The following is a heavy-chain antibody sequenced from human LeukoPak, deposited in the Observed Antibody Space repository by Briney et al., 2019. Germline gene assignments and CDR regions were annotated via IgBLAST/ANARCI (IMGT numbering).Heavy chain of an antibody. V-gene: IGHV1-8*02. CDR3: ARALGPVAGDY. D-gene: IGHD6-19*01. CDR1: GGTFSSYA. CDR2: MNPNSGNT. J-gene: IGHJ4*02. Sequence: ASVKVSCKASGGTFSSYAISWVRQATGQGLEWMGWMNPNSGNTGYAQKFRGRVTMTRNTSISTAYMELSSLRSEDTAVYYCARALGPVAGDYWGQGTLVTVSS.